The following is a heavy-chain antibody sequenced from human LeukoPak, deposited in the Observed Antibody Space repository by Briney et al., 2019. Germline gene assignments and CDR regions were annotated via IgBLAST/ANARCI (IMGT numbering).Heavy chain of an antibody. CDR3: ARDRITMVRGRYYYYMDV. V-gene: IGHV3-20*04. Sequence: GGSLRLSCAASGFTFDDYGMSWVRQAPGKGLEWVSGINWNGGSTGYADSVKGRFTISRDNAKNSLYLQMNSPRAEDTALYYCARDRITMVRGRYYYYMDVWGKGTTVTVSS. CDR2: INWNGGST. D-gene: IGHD3-10*01. CDR1: GFTFDDYG. J-gene: IGHJ6*03.